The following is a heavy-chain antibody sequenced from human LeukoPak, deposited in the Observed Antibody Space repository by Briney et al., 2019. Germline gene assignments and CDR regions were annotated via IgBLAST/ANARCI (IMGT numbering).Heavy chain of an antibody. CDR1: GGTFSSYT. Sequence: SVKVSCKASGGTFSSYTISWVRQAPGQGLEWMGRIIPILGIANYAQKFQGRVTITADKSTSTAYMELRSLRSEDTAVYYCARSGSPKNYYYYYMDVWGKGTTVTVSS. J-gene: IGHJ6*03. CDR2: IIPILGIA. CDR3: ARSGSPKNYYYYYMDV. D-gene: IGHD1-26*01. V-gene: IGHV1-69*02.